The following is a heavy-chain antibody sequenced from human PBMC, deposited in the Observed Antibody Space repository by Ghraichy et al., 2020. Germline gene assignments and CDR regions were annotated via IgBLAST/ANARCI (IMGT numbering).Heavy chain of an antibody. D-gene: IGHD2-15*01. Sequence: SVKVSCKASGGTFSSYAISWVRQAPGQGLEWMGRIIPILGIANYAQKFQGRVTITADKSTSTAYMELSSLRSEDTAVYYCASYKDGCSGGSCYAFDYWGQGTLVTVSS. J-gene: IGHJ4*02. CDR3: ASYKDGCSGGSCYAFDY. CDR2: IIPILGIA. V-gene: IGHV1-69*04. CDR1: GGTFSSYA.